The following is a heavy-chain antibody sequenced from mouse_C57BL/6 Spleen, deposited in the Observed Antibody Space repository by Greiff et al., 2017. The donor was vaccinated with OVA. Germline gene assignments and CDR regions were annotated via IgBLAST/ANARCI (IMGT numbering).Heavy chain of an antibody. D-gene: IGHD1-1*01. J-gene: IGHJ1*03. CDR3: ARYYGSIYWYFDV. Sequence: VQLQQSGPELVKPGASVKISCKASGYSFTGYYMNWVKQSPEKSLEWIGEMNPSTGGTPYTQKFKAKATLTVDKYASPAYMQLKSLTSEDSAVYYCARYYGSIYWYFDVWGTGTTVTVSS. CDR1: GYSFTGYY. V-gene: IGHV1-42*01. CDR2: MNPSTGGT.